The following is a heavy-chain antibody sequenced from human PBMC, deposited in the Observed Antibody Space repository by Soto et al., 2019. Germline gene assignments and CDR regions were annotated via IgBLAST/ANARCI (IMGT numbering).Heavy chain of an antibody. CDR1: GGSISSYY. D-gene: IGHD6-6*01. Sequence: SETLSLTCTVSGGSISSYYWSWIRQPPGKGLEWIGYIYYSGSTNYNPSLKSRVTISVDTSKNQFSLKLSSVTAADTAVYYCARVRVFRASLAARASEYYYGMDVWGQGTTVTVSS. J-gene: IGHJ6*02. V-gene: IGHV4-59*01. CDR3: ARVRVFRASLAARASEYYYGMDV. CDR2: IYYSGST.